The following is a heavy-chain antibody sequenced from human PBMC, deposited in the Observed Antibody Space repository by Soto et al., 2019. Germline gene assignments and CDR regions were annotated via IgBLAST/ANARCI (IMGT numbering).Heavy chain of an antibody. V-gene: IGHV3-23*01. CDR3: AKDSFVGSGYVDY. CDR1: RFTFSNYA. CDR2: LSGSGGGT. Sequence: GGSLRLSCASSRFTFSNYAMSWVRQAPGKGLEWVSALSGSGGGTYYADSVKGRFTISRDNSKNTLYLQMNSLRAEDTAIYYCAKDSFVGSGYVDYWGQGTLVTVSS. J-gene: IGHJ4*02. D-gene: IGHD3-10*01.